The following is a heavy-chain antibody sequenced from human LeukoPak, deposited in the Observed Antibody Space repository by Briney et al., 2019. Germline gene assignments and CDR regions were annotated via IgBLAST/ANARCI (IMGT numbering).Heavy chain of an antibody. D-gene: IGHD1-26*01. V-gene: IGHV5-51*01. J-gene: IGHJ4*02. CDR2: IYPDDSDT. CDR1: GYSFTTHW. Sequence: GESLKISCKASGYSFTTHWIGWVRQMPGKGLEWMRIIYPDDSDTKYGPSFQGQVTISADKSISTAFLQWSSLKASDTATYYCASATGSYSYFDYWGQGTLVTVSS. CDR3: ASATGSYSYFDY.